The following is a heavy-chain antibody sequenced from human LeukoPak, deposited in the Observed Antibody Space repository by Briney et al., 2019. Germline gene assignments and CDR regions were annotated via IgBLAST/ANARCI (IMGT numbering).Heavy chain of an antibody. Sequence: ASVKVSCKASGYTFTSYDINWVRQATGQGLEWMGWMNPNSGNTGYAQKFQGRVTMTRNTSLSTAYMELSSLRSEDTAVYYCARGRVPAADYYYYYMDVWGKGTTVTISS. J-gene: IGHJ6*03. D-gene: IGHD2-2*01. V-gene: IGHV1-8*01. CDR2: MNPNSGNT. CDR3: ARGRVPAADYYYYYMDV. CDR1: GYTFTSYD.